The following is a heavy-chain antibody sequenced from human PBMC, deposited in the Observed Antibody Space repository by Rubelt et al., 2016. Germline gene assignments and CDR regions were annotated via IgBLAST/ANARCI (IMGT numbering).Heavy chain of an antibody. Sequence: EVQLVESGGGLVQPGGSLRLSCAASGFTFSDYAMNWVRQSPGKGLEWVAYITGGSTTKYYADSVRGRFTISRDNAKNSLYVQLNSLRAGYTAVYYCARDGRKEGVTMAYWGQGTLVTVSS. D-gene: IGHD1-26*01. V-gene: IGHV3-48*04. J-gene: IGHJ4*02. CDR2: ITGGSTTK. CDR3: ARDGRKEGVTMAY. CDR1: GFTFSDYA.